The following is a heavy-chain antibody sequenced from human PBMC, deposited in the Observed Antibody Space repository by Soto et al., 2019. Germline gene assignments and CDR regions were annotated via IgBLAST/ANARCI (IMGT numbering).Heavy chain of an antibody. D-gene: IGHD6-6*01. J-gene: IGHJ6*02. CDR1: GGSISSGGYY. Sequence: PSETLSLTCTVSGGSISSGGYYWSWIRQPPGKGLEWIGYIYYSGSTYYNPSLKSRVTISVDTSKNQFSLKLSSVTAADTAVYYCARAGSSSPSSYYYYYGMAVWAKGPRSPSP. CDR2: IYYSGST. CDR3: ARAGSSSPSSYYYYYGMAV. V-gene: IGHV4-30-4*01.